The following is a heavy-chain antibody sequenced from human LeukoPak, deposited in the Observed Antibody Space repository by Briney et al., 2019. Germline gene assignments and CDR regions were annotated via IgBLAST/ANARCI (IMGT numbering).Heavy chain of an antibody. CDR2: ISAYNGNT. J-gene: IGHJ6*02. CDR3: AGFGEVVPAAMRHYYYYGMDV. V-gene: IGHV1-18*01. CDR1: GYTFTSYG. Sequence: GASVKVSCKASGYTFTSYGISWVRQAPGQGLEWMGWISAYNGNTNYAQKLQGRVTMTTDTSTSTAYMELRSLRSDDTAVYYCAGFGEVVPAAMRHYYYYGMDVWGQGTTVTVSS. D-gene: IGHD2-2*01.